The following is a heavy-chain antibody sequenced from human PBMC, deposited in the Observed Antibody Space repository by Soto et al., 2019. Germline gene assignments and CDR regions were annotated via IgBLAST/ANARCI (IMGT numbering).Heavy chain of an antibody. CDR3: ARPRDGYNKYTPGPDGYFDY. CDR1: GFTFSSYG. J-gene: IGHJ4*02. Sequence: QVQLVESGGGVVQPGRSLRLSCAASGFTFSSYGMHWVRQAPGKGLEWVAVIWYDGSNKYYADSVKGRFTISRDNSKTTLYLQMNSRRAEDTDVYYCARPRDGYNKYTPGPDGYFDYWGQGTLVTVSA. V-gene: IGHV3-33*01. CDR2: IWYDGSNK. D-gene: IGHD4-4*01.